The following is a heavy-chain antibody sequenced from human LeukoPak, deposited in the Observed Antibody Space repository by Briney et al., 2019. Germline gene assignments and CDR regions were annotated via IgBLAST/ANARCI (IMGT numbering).Heavy chain of an antibody. V-gene: IGHV2-70*11. CDR2: IEWYDDK. J-gene: IGHJ4*02. Sequence: SGPTLVNPTQTLTLTCTFSGFSLITSGMCVSWIRQPPVKALEWLARIEWYDDKYYSTSLKTRLTISKDTSKNQVVLTMTNMDPVDTATYYCARSSYYYDSSGYPLDYWGQGTLVTVSS. CDR3: ARSSYYYDSSGYPLDY. CDR1: GFSLITSGMC. D-gene: IGHD3-22*01.